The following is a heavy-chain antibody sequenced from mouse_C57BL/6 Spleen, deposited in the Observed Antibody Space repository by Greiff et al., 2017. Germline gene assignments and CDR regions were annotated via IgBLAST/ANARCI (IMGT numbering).Heavy chain of an antibody. CDR1: GFTFSDYG. CDR2: ISSGSSTI. D-gene: IGHD2-4*01. CDR3: ARGIKYYCDY. J-gene: IGHJ2*01. Sequence: EVKLLESGGGLVKPGGSLKLSCAASGFTFSDYGMHWVRQAPEKGLEWVAYISSGSSTIYYADTVKGRFTISRDNAKNTLILQMTRLRSEDTAMYYCARGIKYYCDYWGQGTTLTVSS. V-gene: IGHV5-17*01.